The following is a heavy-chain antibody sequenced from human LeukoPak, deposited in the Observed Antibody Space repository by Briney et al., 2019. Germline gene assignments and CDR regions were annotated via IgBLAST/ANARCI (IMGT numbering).Heavy chain of an antibody. J-gene: IGHJ4*02. D-gene: IGHD1-26*01. CDR1: GFSFSTYV. CDR2: IYYDGSNK. CDR3: ARDQVGVTGYFDY. Sequence: PGGSLGLSCSASGFSFSTYVMHWVRQAPGKGLEWVAVIYYDGSNKYYADSVKGRSTISRDNSKNTLYLQINSLRAEDTAVYYCARDQVGVTGYFDYWGQGTLVTVSS. V-gene: IGHV3-33*01.